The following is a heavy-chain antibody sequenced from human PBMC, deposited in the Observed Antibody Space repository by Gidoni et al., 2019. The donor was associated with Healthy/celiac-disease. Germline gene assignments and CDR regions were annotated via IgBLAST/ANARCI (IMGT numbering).Heavy chain of an antibody. CDR2: IYYSGCT. V-gene: IGHV4-59*01. J-gene: IGHJ6*02. CDR3: ARDGRYYDFWSGYYTPNYYGMDV. D-gene: IGHD3-3*01. Sequence: QVQLQESGSGLVKHSETLSLTCSVSGGSISSYYCSWIRQPPGKGLEWIGYIYYSGCTNNSPTLKRQVTISVDTSKNQFSLKLSSVTAADTAVYYCARDGRYYDFWSGYYTPNYYGMDVWGQGTTVTVSS. CDR1: GGSISSYY.